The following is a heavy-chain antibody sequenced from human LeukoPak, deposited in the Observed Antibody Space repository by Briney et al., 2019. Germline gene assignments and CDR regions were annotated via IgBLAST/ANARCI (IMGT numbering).Heavy chain of an antibody. Sequence: GGSLRLSCAASGFTFSSYWMRWVRQAPGKGLEWVANIKQDGSEKYYVDSEKGRFTISRDNAKNSLYLQMNSLRAEDTAVYYCARGSGATMARDWYFDLWGRGTLVTVSS. D-gene: IGHD3-10*01. V-gene: IGHV3-7*01. CDR2: IKQDGSEK. J-gene: IGHJ2*01. CDR1: GFTFSSYW. CDR3: ARGSGATMARDWYFDL.